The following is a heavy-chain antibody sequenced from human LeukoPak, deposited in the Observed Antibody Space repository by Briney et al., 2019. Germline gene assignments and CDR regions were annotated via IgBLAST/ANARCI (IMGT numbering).Heavy chain of an antibody. CDR1: GFTFSSYA. D-gene: IGHD6-13*01. Sequence: PGGSLRLSCAASGFTFSSYAMSWVRQAPGKGLEWVSAISGSGGSTYYADSVKGRFTISRDNSKNTLYLQMNGLRTEDTAVYYCAKATGSSWYYFDDWGLGTLVTVSS. CDR2: ISGSGGST. CDR3: AKATGSSWYYFDD. V-gene: IGHV3-23*01. J-gene: IGHJ4*02.